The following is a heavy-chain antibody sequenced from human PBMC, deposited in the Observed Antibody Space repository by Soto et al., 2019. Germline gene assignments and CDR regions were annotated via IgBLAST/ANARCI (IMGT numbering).Heavy chain of an antibody. Sequence: GGSLRLSCAASGFTFDDYAMHWVRQAPGKGLEWVSGISWNSGSIGYADSVKGRFTISRDNSKNTLYLQMNSLRAEDTAVYYCHGYGYWGQGTLVTVPQ. CDR1: GFTFDDYA. CDR3: HGYGY. J-gene: IGHJ4*02. D-gene: IGHD5-12*01. CDR2: ISWNSGSI. V-gene: IGHV3-9*01.